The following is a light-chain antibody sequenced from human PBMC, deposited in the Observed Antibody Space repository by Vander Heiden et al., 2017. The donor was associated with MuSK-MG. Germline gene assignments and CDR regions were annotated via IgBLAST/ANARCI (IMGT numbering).Light chain of an antibody. CDR1: QSVNNNY. J-gene: IGKJ1*01. CDR3: QQYGMSPRT. CDR2: DAS. Sequence: EIVLTQSPGTLSLSPGERGTLSCRASQSVNNNYLAWYQQKPGQAPRLLIYDASSRATGIPDRFSGSGSGTDFTLTISRLEPEDFAVYYCQQYGMSPRTFGQGTKVDIK. V-gene: IGKV3-20*01.